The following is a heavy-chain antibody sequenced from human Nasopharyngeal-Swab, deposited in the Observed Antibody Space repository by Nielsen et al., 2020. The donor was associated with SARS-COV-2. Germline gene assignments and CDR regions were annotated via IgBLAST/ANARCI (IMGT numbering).Heavy chain of an antibody. J-gene: IGHJ4*02. CDR3: ARLGLWVDDYYGSGSYADY. V-gene: IGHV4-39*01. CDR2: IYYSGST. D-gene: IGHD3-10*01. Sequence: WIRQPPGKGLEWSGSIYYSGSTYYNPSLKSRVTISVDTSKNQFSLKLSSVTAADTAVYYCARLGLWVDDYYGSGSYADYWGQGTLVTVSS.